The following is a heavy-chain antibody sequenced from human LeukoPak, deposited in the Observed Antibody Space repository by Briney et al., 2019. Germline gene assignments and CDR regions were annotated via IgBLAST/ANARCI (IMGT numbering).Heavy chain of an antibody. D-gene: IGHD3-10*01. CDR2: IISNGGST. CDR1: QFTFADYA. V-gene: IGHV3-64D*09. Sequence: QTGGSLRLSCTVSQFTFADYAMSWVRQAPGKGLEYVAGIISNGGSTFYADSVKGRFTISRDNSKNTLNLQMSSLRAEDTAVYYCVKDRTGWFGEFDYRGQGTLVTVSS. J-gene: IGHJ4*02. CDR3: VKDRTGWFGEFDY.